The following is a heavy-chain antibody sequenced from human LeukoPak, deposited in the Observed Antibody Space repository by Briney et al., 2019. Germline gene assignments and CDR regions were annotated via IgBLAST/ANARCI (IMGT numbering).Heavy chain of an antibody. D-gene: IGHD5-18*01. CDR2: ISSSGRNI. V-gene: IGHV3-48*03. CDR1: GFTFSNYE. CDR3: ARELVQLWSKDY. J-gene: IGHJ4*02. Sequence: GGSLRLSCAASGFTFSNYEFNWVRQPPGKGLEWVSYISSSGRNIYYADSVKGRFTISRDNAKNSLYLQMNSLRAEDTAVYYCARELVQLWSKDYWGQGTLVTVSS.